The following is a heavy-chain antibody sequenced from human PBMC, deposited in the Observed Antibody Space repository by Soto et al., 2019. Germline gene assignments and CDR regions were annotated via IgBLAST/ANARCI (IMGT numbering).Heavy chain of an antibody. CDR3: ARDSYYDSSGLFAY. D-gene: IGHD3-22*01. V-gene: IGHV4-30-4*01. CDR2: IYYSGST. CDR1: GGSISSGDYY. J-gene: IGHJ4*02. Sequence: SETLSLTCTVSGGSISSGDYYWSWIRQPPGKGLEWIGYIYYSGSTYYNPSLKSRVTISVDTSKNQFSLKLSSVTAADTAVYYCARDSYYDSSGLFAYWGQGTLVTVSS.